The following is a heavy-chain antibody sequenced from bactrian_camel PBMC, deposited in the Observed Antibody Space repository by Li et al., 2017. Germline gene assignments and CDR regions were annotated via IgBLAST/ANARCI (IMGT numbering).Heavy chain of an antibody. D-gene: IGHD3*01. CDR3: AAGYGGWCPATSFIF. Sequence: QVQLVESGGGSVQAGGSLRLSCAASGSTVYYYCMGWFRQAPGKEREGIATIDSRGSTTYADSVKDRFTISRDKDKNTLTLQMNSLTIDDTGVYTCAAGYGGWCPATSFIFWGQGTQVTVS. CDR1: GSTVYYYC. J-gene: IGHJ4*01. CDR2: IDSRGST. V-gene: IGHV3S55*01.